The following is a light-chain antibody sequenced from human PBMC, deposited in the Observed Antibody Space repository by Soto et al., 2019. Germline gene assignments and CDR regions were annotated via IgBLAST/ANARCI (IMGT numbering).Light chain of an antibody. J-gene: IGKJ1*01. CDR1: RDISNS. CDR3: QQSYSTPWT. Sequence: IQMTQSPSSVSASVGDRLTITCRASRDISNSLAWYQQTPGKAPKLLLRGASSLHRGVPSRFSGGGAGTEFTLTISSLQPEDFATYYCQQSYSTPWTFGQGTKVDIK. CDR2: GAS. V-gene: IGKV1-12*01.